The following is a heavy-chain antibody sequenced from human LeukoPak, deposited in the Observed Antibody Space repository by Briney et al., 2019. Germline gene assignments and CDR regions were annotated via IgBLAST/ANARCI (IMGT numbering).Heavy chain of an antibody. CDR2: IYTSGST. J-gene: IGHJ6*03. V-gene: IGHV4-61*02. Sequence: SETLSLTCTVSGGSISSGSYYWSWIRQPAGKGLEWIGRIYTSGSTNYNPSLKSRVTISVDTSKNQFSLKLSSVTAADTAVYYCARGQSGVRGVIRSRYYYYMDVWGKGTTVTVSS. D-gene: IGHD3-10*01. CDR3: ARGQSGVRGVIRSRYYYYMDV. CDR1: GGSISSGSYY.